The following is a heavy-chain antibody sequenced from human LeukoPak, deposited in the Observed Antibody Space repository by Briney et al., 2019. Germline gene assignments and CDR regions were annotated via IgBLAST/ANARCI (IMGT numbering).Heavy chain of an antibody. CDR1: GFTVSSNY. CDR2: IYSGGST. J-gene: IGHJ4*02. CDR3: ARARYDSSGYYSIFDY. D-gene: IGHD3-22*01. V-gene: IGHV3-53*01. Sequence: GGSLRLSCAASGFTVSSNYMSWVRQAPGKGLEWVSVIYSGGSTYYADSVKGRFTISRDNSKNSLYLQMNSLRVEDTAVYYCARARYDSSGYYSIFDYWGQGTLVTVSS.